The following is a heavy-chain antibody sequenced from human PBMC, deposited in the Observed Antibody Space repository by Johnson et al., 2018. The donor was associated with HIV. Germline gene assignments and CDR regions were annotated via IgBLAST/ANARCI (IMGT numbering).Heavy chain of an antibody. CDR2: ISYDGSNK. CDR1: GFTFSSYA. Sequence: QVLLVESGGGVVQPGRSLRLSCAASGFTFSSYAMHWVRQAPGKGLEWVAVISYDGSNKYYADSVKGRFTISRDNSKNTLYLQMNSLRAEDTAVYYCAKDRDYYGSGLIWGQGTMVTVSS. V-gene: IGHV3-30*04. D-gene: IGHD3-10*01. J-gene: IGHJ3*02. CDR3: AKDRDYYGSGLI.